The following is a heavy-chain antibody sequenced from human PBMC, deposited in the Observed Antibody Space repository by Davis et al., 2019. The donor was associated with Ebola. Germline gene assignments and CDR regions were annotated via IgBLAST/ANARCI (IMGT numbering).Heavy chain of an antibody. Sequence: PGGSLRLSCAASGFTFSSYAMSWVRQAPGKGLEWVSAISGSGGSTYYADSVKGRFTISRDNSKNTLYLQMNSLRAEDTAVYYCARGVMVRGVGSLDYWGQGTLVTVSS. D-gene: IGHD3-10*01. V-gene: IGHV3-23*01. CDR2: ISGSGGST. CDR3: ARGVMVRGVGSLDY. J-gene: IGHJ4*02. CDR1: GFTFSSYA.